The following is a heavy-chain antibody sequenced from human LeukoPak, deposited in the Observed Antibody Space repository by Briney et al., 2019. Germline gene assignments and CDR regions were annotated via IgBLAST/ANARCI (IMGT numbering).Heavy chain of an antibody. CDR3: ARGGRWELPRPYAFDV. D-gene: IGHD1-26*01. Sequence: ASVKVSCKTSGYTFSDYYIHWIRQAPGQGLEWLGWISVYNGHTNYAQKLQGRVTMTTDTSTTTAYMELRTLRSDDTAVYYCARGGRWELPRPYAFDVWGQGTVVTVSS. V-gene: IGHV1-18*04. CDR1: GYTFSDYY. J-gene: IGHJ3*01. CDR2: ISVYNGHT.